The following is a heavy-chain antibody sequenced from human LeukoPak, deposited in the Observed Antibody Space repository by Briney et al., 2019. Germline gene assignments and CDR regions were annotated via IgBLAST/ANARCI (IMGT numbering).Heavy chain of an antibody. CDR1: GGPISSYY. D-gene: IGHD3-3*01. V-gene: IGHV4-59*01. CDR3: ARARDFWSDFDY. J-gene: IGHJ4*02. CDR2: IYYSGST. Sequence: PSETLSLTCTVSGGPISSYYWSWIRQPPGKGLEWIGYIYYSGSTNYNPSLKSRVTISVDTSKNQFSLKLSSVTAADTAVYYCARARDFWSDFDYWGQGTLVTVSS.